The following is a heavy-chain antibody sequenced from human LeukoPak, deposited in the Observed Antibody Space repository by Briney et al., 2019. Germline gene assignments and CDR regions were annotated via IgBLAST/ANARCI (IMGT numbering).Heavy chain of an antibody. J-gene: IGHJ6*04. CDR1: GFTFNGYW. Sequence: GGSLRLSCAASGFTFNGYWMSWVRQAPGKGLEWVANIKEDGSEKYYVDSVKGRFTISRDNAKNSLYLQMNSLRAEDTAVYFCAKSTRAVMAMMDVWGKGTTVTVSS. D-gene: IGHD3-16*01. CDR2: IKEDGSEK. V-gene: IGHV3-7*01. CDR3: AKSTRAVMAMMDV.